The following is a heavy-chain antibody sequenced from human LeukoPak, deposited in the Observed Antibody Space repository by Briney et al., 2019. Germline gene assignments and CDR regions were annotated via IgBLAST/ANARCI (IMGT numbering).Heavy chain of an antibody. V-gene: IGHV3-23*01. CDR3: AKGGAATMRDGYNYYYYYMEV. J-gene: IGHJ6*03. Sequence: GGSLRLSCAASGINFTSHAKSWVRQAPGKGMERVSLISGSGGHTFYGDSVKGRFTISRDNSKDTFYLQMNSLRAEDTAVYYCAKGGAATMRDGYNYYYYYMEVWGRGTTVTVSS. D-gene: IGHD5-24*01. CDR2: ISGSGGHT. CDR1: GINFTSHA.